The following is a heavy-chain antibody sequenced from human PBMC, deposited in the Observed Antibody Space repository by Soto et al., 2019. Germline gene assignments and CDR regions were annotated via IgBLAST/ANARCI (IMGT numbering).Heavy chain of an antibody. D-gene: IGHD5-12*01. V-gene: IGHV1-8*01. CDR1: EDTFIDHE. CDR3: VRLKVSGRVYLSGLAV. CDR2: RNPNNGET. J-gene: IGHJ6*02. Sequence: QGQLVQSGAEMMKPGASVWLSCEASEDTFIDHEIYWLRQAAGQGPEWMGWRNPNNGETGQAQTFQSILDMTRDNSIHTAYMELNSPTPDDTAIYFCVRLKVSGRVYLSGLAVWRHGTGVTVSS.